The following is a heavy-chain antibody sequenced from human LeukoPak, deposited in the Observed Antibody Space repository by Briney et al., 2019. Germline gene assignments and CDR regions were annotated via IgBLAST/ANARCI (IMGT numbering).Heavy chain of an antibody. CDR3: AGAPYYDPANFDY. V-gene: IGHV4-61*01. Sequence: SEALSLTCTVSGGSVSSGSYYWSWIRQPPGKGLEWIGYIYYSGSTNYNPSLKSRVTISVDTSKNQFSLKLSSVTAADTAVYYCAGAPYYDPANFDYWGQGTLVTVSS. D-gene: IGHD3-22*01. J-gene: IGHJ4*02. CDR1: GGSVSSGSYY. CDR2: IYYSGST.